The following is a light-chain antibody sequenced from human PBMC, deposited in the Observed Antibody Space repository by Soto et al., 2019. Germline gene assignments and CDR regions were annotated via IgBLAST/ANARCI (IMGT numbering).Light chain of an antibody. CDR3: QQYGSSGT. Sequence: VFTQYPGTLSLSPGERATLSCRASQTVIKNYLAWYQQKPGQAPRLLIYGASNRATGIPDRFSGSGSGTDFTLTISRLEPEDFAVYYCQQYGSSGTFGQGSKVDIK. V-gene: IGKV3-20*01. J-gene: IGKJ1*01. CDR1: QTVIKNY. CDR2: GAS.